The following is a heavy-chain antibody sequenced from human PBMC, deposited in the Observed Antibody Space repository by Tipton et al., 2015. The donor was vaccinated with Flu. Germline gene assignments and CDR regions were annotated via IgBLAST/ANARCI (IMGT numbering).Heavy chain of an antibody. CDR1: GDSISTFY. CDR3: AKASGVLEWRSWTFDP. Sequence: TLSLTCTVSGDSISTFYWGWIRQPPGKGLEWVGYFFYGETTKYSPSLKSRVTISIDTSKNHFSLNLNSVTAADTAVYYCAKASGVLEWRSWTFDPWGQGTPVTVSS. V-gene: IGHV4-59*01. CDR2: FFYGETT. D-gene: IGHD3-3*01. J-gene: IGHJ5*02.